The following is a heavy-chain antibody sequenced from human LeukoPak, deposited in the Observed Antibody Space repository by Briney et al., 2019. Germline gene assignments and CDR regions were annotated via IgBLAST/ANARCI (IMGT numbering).Heavy chain of an antibody. CDR1: GFIFSNYG. Sequence: PGGSLRLSCAASGFIFSNYGMNWVRQAPGKGLEWVSAISGSGGSTYYADSVKGRFTISRDNSKNTLYLQMNSLRAEDTAVYYCAKVDYYDTNAFDIWGQGTMVTVSS. J-gene: IGHJ3*02. V-gene: IGHV3-23*01. D-gene: IGHD3-22*01. CDR2: ISGSGGST. CDR3: AKVDYYDTNAFDI.